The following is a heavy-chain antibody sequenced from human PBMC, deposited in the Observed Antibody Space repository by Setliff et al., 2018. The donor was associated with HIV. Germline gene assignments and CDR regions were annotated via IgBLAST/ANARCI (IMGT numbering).Heavy chain of an antibody. CDR2: IYYSGST. CDR3: ARVVGQVGSNWYNYYYYMDV. J-gene: IGHJ6*03. Sequence: PSETLSLTCTVSGGSISSSSYYWGWIRQPPGKGLEWIGSIYYSGSTYYSPSLKSRVTISVDTSKNQFSLKLSSVTAADTAVYYCARVVGQVGSNWYNYYYYMDVWAKGTTVTVSS. CDR1: GGSISSSSYY. V-gene: IGHV4-39*07. D-gene: IGHD6-13*01.